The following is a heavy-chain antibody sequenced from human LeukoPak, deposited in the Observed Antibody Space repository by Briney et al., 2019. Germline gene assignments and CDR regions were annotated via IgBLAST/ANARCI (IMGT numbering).Heavy chain of an antibody. CDR1: GFTFSSYA. Sequence: PGRSLRLSCAASGFTFSSYAMHWVRQAPGKGLEWVAVISYDGSNKYYADSVKGRFTISRDNSKNTLYLRMNSLRAEDTAVYYCARDQSGSYLYYFDYWGQGTLVTVSS. J-gene: IGHJ4*02. V-gene: IGHV3-30-3*01. CDR2: ISYDGSNK. CDR3: ARDQSGSYLYYFDY. D-gene: IGHD1-26*01.